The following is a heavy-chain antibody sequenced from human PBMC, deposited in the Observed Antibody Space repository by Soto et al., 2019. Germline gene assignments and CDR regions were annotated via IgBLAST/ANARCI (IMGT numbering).Heavy chain of an antibody. CDR1: GFSLSSNGVG. D-gene: IGHD3-10*01. V-gene: IGHV2-5*02. J-gene: IGHJ4*02. CDR3: AREMYYSTYFDS. CDR2: LYWDDDH. Sequence: QITLRESGPALVRPTQTLTLTCTFSGFSLSSNGVGVGWIRQPPGKALEWLALLYWDDDHRYSPSLKTRLTITKDTPKNQVVLKMTKLDPVDTATYYCAREMYYSTYFDSWGQGTLVTVSS.